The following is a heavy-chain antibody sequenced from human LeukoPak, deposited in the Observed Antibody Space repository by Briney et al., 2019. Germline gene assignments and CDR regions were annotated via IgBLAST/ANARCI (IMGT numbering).Heavy chain of an antibody. J-gene: IGHJ4*02. D-gene: IGHD3-10*01. CDR3: ARSDYYYGSGSYYFDY. V-gene: IGHV1-69*13. CDR1: RGTFSSYA. Sequence: GASVKVSCKASRGTFSSYAISWVRQAPGQGLEWMGGIIPIFGTANYAQKFQGRVTITADEPTSTAYMELSSLRSQDTAVYYCARSDYYYGSGSYYFDYWGQGTLVTVSS. CDR2: IIPIFGTA.